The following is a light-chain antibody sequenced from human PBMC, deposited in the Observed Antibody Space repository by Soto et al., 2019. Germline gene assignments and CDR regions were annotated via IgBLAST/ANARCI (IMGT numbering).Light chain of an antibody. CDR2: DAS. CDR3: QQRSNWPIT. Sequence: EIVLTQSPATLSLSPGERATLSCRASQSVSSYLAWYQQLPGQAPRLLIYDASNRATGIPARFSGCGSGTDFTLTISSREPEDFAVYYCQQRSNWPITFGQGTRLEIK. CDR1: QSVSSY. J-gene: IGKJ5*01. V-gene: IGKV3-11*01.